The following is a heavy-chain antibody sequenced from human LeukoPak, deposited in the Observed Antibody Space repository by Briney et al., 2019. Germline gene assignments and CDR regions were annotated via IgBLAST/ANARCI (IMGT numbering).Heavy chain of an antibody. CDR3: AMWIQVWKFDY. V-gene: IGHV3-33*01. CDR1: GFTFSSYG. D-gene: IGHD5-18*01. J-gene: IGHJ4*02. Sequence: PGRSLRLSCAASGFTFSSYGMHWVRQAPGKGLEGVAVIWYDGSNKYYADSVKGRFTISRDNSKNTLYLQMNSLRAEDTAVYYCAMWIQVWKFDYWGQGTLVTVSS. CDR2: IWYDGSNK.